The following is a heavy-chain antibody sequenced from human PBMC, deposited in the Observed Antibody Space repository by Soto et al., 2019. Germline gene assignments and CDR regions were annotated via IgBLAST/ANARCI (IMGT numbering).Heavy chain of an antibody. CDR1: GYAFTSYY. J-gene: IGHJ4*02. Sequence: ASVKGSRKASGYAFTSYYMHWVRQAPGQGLEWMGIINPSGGSTSYAQKFQGRVTMTRDTSTSTVYMELSSLRSADTAVYYCAREGIAVADFDYWGQGTLVTVSS. D-gene: IGHD6-19*01. V-gene: IGHV1-46*01. CDR2: INPSGGST. CDR3: AREGIAVADFDY.